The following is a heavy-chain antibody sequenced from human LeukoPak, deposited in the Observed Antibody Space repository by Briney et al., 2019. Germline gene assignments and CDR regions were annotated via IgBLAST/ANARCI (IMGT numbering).Heavy chain of an antibody. CDR3: ATENYYDSSGYYYINWFDP. CDR1: GGSISSGGYY. J-gene: IGHJ5*02. V-gene: IGHV4-31*03. D-gene: IGHD3-22*01. Sequence: PSQTLSLTCTVSGGSISSGGYYWSWIRQHPGKGPEWIGYIYYSGSTYYNPSLKSRVTISVDTSKNQFSLKLSSVTAADTAVYYCATENYYDSSGYYYINWFDPWGQGTLVTVSS. CDR2: IYYSGST.